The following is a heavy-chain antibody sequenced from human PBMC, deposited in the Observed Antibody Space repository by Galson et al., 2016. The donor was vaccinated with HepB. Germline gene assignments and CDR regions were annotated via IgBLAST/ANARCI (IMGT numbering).Heavy chain of an antibody. Sequence: SLRLSCAASGFILGAYSMNWVRQAPGKGLEWVGRSRNKGSRYSSEYAASVKGRFTMSRDDSQTSLYLQMNSLTTADTAVYYCARLHYDGSIFHPFDCWGQGTLVTVSS. V-gene: IGHV3-72*01. J-gene: IGHJ4*02. CDR2: SRNKGSRYSS. D-gene: IGHD3-22*01. CDR1: GFILGAYS. CDR3: ARLHYDGSIFHPFDC.